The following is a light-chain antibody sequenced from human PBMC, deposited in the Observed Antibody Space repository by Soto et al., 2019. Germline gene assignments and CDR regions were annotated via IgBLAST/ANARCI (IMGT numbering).Light chain of an antibody. CDR2: GTS. CDR1: QTVSNSY. V-gene: IGKV3D-20*02. CDR3: QQRSHRPLT. J-gene: IGKJ4*01. Sequence: VVTQSPGYLSLSLGDRATLSCRASQTVSNSYLAWYQQKPGQAPRLLIYGTSSRATGIPARFSGSGSGTDFTLTISSLEPEDFAVYYCQQRSHRPLTFGGGTKVDIK.